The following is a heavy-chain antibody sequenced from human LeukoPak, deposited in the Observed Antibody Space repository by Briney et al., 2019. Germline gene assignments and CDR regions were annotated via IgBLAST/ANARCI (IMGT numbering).Heavy chain of an antibody. CDR3: ARDWMGRDVAVAGPYDY. D-gene: IGHD6-19*01. CDR1: VGTFSSYA. CDR2: IIPIFVTA. Sequence: SVKVSCKASVGTFSSYAISWVRQAPGQGLEWMVSIIPIFVTANYAQTFQGRVTITTDESTSTAYMELSSLRSEDTAVYYCARDWMGRDVAVAGPYDYWGQGTLVTVSS. V-gene: IGHV1-69*05. J-gene: IGHJ4*02.